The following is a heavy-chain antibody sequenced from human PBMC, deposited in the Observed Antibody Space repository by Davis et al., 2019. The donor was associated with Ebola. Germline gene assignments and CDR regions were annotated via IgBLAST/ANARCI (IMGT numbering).Heavy chain of an antibody. CDR1: GFTFSNAW. CDR2: IKSKTDGGTT. D-gene: IGHD3-22*01. J-gene: IGHJ4*02. V-gene: IGHV3-15*07. Sequence: GESLKISCAASGFTFSNAWMNWVRQAPGKGLEWVGRIKSKTDGGTTDYAAPVKGRFTISRDDSKNTLYLQVNSLKTEDTAVYYCTTVSYGYYDSSGYYFQASDYWGQGTLVTVSS. CDR3: TTVSYGYYDSSGYYFQASDY.